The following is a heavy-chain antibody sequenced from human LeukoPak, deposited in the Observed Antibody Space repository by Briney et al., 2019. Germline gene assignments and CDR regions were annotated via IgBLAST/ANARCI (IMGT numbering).Heavy chain of an antibody. Sequence: GGSLRLSCAASGFTFSSYAMSWVRQAPGKGLEWVSAISGSGGSTYYADSVKGRFTISRDNAKNTLYLQMNSLRAEDTAVYYCARDPDVATTFFDYWGQGTLVTVSS. V-gene: IGHV3-23*01. D-gene: IGHD5-24*01. CDR1: GFTFSSYA. CDR2: ISGSGGST. J-gene: IGHJ4*02. CDR3: ARDPDVATTFFDY.